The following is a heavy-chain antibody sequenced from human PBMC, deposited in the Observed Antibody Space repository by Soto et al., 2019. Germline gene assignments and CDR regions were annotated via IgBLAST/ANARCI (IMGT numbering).Heavy chain of an antibody. Sequence: LRLSCAASGFTFSSYGIHWVRQAPGKGLQWVAVISYDGYYKYYADSVKGRFTISRDNSKNTLYLQMNSLRAEDTAVYYCAKDRGLVVPSSILGGMDVWGQGTTVTVSS. J-gene: IGHJ6*02. D-gene: IGHD2-2*01. CDR2: ISYDGYYK. CDR3: AKDRGLVVPSSILGGMDV. CDR1: GFTFSSYG. V-gene: IGHV3-30*18.